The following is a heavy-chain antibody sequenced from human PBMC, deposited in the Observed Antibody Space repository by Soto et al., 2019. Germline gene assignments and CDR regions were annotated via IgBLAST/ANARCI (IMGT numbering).Heavy chain of an antibody. J-gene: IGHJ4*02. CDR2: IHYSGRT. CDR1: GDSVDSVDYY. V-gene: IGHV4-39*01. Sequence: QLQLQESGPGLVKPSETLSLTCTVSGDSVDSVDYYWGWIRQPPGKGLEWIASIHYSGRTYYRPSLKIRATISGDTSKRQFSLTLSSVTAADTAVYYCARHTVAAKTAFDHWGQGTLVTVSS. D-gene: IGHD6-25*01. CDR3: ARHTVAAKTAFDH.